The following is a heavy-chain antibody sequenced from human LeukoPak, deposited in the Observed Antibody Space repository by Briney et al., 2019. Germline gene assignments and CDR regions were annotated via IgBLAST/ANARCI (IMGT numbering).Heavy chain of an antibody. CDR3: AREGRGVYYYYYMDV. J-gene: IGHJ6*03. V-gene: IGHV4-4*07. CDR2: IDTSGST. D-gene: IGHD3-10*01. CDR1: GDSISFYY. Sequence: SETLSLTCSVSGDSISFYYWTWIRQPAGKGLEWIGRIDTSGSTIYNPSLRSRVTISRDTSRNQFFLRLSSVTAADTAVYYCAREGRGVYYYYYMDVWGKGTTVTISS.